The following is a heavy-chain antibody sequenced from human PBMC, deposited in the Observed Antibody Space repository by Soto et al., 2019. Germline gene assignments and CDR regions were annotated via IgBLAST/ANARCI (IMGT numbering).Heavy chain of an antibody. CDR1: GYTFTSYY. Sequence: QVQLVQSGAEVKKPGASVKVSCKASGYTFTSYYMHWVRQAPGQGLEWMGIINPSGGSTSYAQKFQGRVTMTRATSTSTVYMELSSLRSEDTAVYYCARDLADYDILTGYLDYWGQGTLVTVSS. J-gene: IGHJ4*02. D-gene: IGHD3-9*01. CDR2: INPSGGST. CDR3: ARDLADYDILTGYLDY. V-gene: IGHV1-46*01.